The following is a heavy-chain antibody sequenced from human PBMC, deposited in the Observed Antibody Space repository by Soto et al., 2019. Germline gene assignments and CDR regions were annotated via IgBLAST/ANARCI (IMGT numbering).Heavy chain of an antibody. CDR3: AKNSAANDY. CDR1: GITSSSYA. D-gene: IGHD6-13*01. CDR2: ISGSGGST. V-gene: IGHV3-23*01. J-gene: IGHJ4*02. Sequence: LRLSCAASGITSSSYAMSWVRQAPGKGLEWVSAISGSGGSTYYADSVKGRFTISRDNSKNTLYLQMNSLRAEDTAIYYCAKNSAANDYWGQGTLVTVYS.